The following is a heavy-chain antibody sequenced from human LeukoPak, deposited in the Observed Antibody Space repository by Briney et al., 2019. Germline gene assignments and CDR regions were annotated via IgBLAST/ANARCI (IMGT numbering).Heavy chain of an antibody. V-gene: IGHV3-48*04. D-gene: IGHD6-6*01. CDR3: VRARSIWPEGPAFDI. Sequence: GGSLRLSCAASGFTFSSYSMNWVRQAPGKGLGWVSYISSSSSTIYYADSVKGRFTISRDNAKNSLYLQMNSLRAEDTAVYYCVRARSIWPEGPAFDIWGQGTMVTVSS. CDR1: GFTFSSYS. J-gene: IGHJ3*02. CDR2: ISSSSSTI.